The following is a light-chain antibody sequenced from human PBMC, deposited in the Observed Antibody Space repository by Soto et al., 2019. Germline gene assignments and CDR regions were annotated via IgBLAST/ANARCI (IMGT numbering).Light chain of an antibody. V-gene: IGKV3-15*01. Sequence: EIVMTQSPATLSVSPGERATLSCRASQSINNNLAWYQKKPGQGPRLLIYGASSWATGIPARFSGSGSGTGFTLTISSLQSEDFAIYYCQQYNNWPLTFGGGTKVEIK. J-gene: IGKJ4*01. CDR1: QSINNN. CDR3: QQYNNWPLT. CDR2: GAS.